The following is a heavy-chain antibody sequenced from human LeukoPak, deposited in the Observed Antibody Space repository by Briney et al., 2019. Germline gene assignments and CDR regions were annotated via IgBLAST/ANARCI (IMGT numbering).Heavy chain of an antibody. CDR1: GFTLNNFA. V-gene: IGHV3-23*01. CDR3: AKDRSARGIQLWSQLGSFDY. Sequence: GGSLRLSCAASGFTLNNFAMSWVRQAPGKGLEWVSLVTTSADTPYYADSVKGRFTISRDNSKNTLYLQMNSLRAEDTAVYYCAKDRSARGIQLWSQLGSFDYWGQGTLVTVSS. J-gene: IGHJ4*02. D-gene: IGHD5-18*01. CDR2: VTTSADTP.